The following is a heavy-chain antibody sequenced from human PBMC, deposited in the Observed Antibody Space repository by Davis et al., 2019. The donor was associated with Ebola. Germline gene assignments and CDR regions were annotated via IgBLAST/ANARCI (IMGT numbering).Heavy chain of an antibody. CDR3: ARLGIAVAGHPGFDY. D-gene: IGHD6-19*01. CDR2: INPNSGGT. V-gene: IGHV1-2*06. Sequence: ASVKVSCKASGYTFTNYAMNWVRQAPGQGLEWMGRINPNSGGTNYAQKFQGRVTMTRDTSISTAYMELSRLRSDDTAVYYCARLGIAVAGHPGFDYWGQGTLVTVSS. CDR1: GYTFTNYA. J-gene: IGHJ4*02.